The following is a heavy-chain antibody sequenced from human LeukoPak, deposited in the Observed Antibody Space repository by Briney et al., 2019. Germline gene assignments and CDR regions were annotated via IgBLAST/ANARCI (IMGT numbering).Heavy chain of an antibody. Sequence: GGSLRLSCAASGFTFSSYWMSWVRQAPGKGLEWVANIKQDGSEKYYVDSVKGRFTISRDNAKNSLYLQMNSLRAEDTAVYYCASLRTYYYGSGSYYPDYWGQGTLVTVSS. CDR3: ASLRTYYYGSGSYYPDY. D-gene: IGHD3-10*01. CDR1: GFTFSSYW. J-gene: IGHJ4*02. V-gene: IGHV3-7*01. CDR2: IKQDGSEK.